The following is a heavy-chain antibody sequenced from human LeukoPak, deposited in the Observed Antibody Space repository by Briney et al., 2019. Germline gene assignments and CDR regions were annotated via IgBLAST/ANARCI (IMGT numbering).Heavy chain of an antibody. D-gene: IGHD3-10*01. CDR1: GFTFSTYA. Sequence: GGSLRLSCAASGFTFSTYAMAWVRQAPGKGLEWVSAFSNSGETHYADSVKGRFTISRDNSKNTLYLQMNSLRAEDTAVYYCAKDQEITMVREVIIVPVYYYMDVWGKGTTVTISS. J-gene: IGHJ6*03. CDR3: AKDQEITMVREVIIVPVYYYMDV. V-gene: IGHV3-23*01. CDR2: FSNSGET.